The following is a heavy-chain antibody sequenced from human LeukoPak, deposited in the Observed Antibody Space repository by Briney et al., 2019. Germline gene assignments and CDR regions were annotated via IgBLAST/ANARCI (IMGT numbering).Heavy chain of an antibody. J-gene: IGHJ4*02. V-gene: IGHV3-74*01. Sequence: GGSLRLSCAASGFTFSSYWMHWVRQAPGKGLVWVSRINSDGSSTSYADSVKGRFTISRDNAKNTLYLQMNSLRAEDTAVYYCARGEGYFDFLYWGQGTLVTVSS. CDR3: ARGEGYFDFLY. D-gene: IGHD3-9*01. CDR1: GFTFSSYW. CDR2: INSDGSST.